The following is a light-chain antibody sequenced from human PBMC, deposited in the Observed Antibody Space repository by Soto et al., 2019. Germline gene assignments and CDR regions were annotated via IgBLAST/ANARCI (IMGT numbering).Light chain of an antibody. V-gene: IGKV1-5*01. CDR2: DGS. CDR3: QEYSNGWR. Sequence: DIQMTQSPSTLSAFVVDRVIITFRASQNISRWLAWYQQKPGKAPKLLIYDGSTLASGVPSRFSGSGSGTEFILTLSSLQPDDFATFYCQEYSNGWRFGQGTQGGYQ. J-gene: IGKJ1*01. CDR1: QNISRW.